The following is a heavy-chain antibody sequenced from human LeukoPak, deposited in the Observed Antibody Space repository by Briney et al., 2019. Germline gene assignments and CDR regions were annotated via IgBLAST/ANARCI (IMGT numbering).Heavy chain of an antibody. Sequence: SETLSLTCSVSGDSFSNYYWTWIRQPPGKGLEWIGYVYYSGSTNYNPSLKTRLHLSVDTSKNRFSLKLSSVTAADTAVYYCASSPRLTTSWFLFDSWGRGTLVTVSS. D-gene: IGHD2-2*01. CDR1: GDSFSNYY. CDR2: VYYSGST. CDR3: ASSPRLTTSWFLFDS. V-gene: IGHV4-59*08. J-gene: IGHJ5*01.